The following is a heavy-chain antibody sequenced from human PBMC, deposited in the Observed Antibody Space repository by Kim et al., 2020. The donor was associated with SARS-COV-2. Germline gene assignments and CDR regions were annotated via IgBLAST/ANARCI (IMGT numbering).Heavy chain of an antibody. Sequence: NASLKSRGTISVDTSKIQFSLKRSYVTAADTAVYYCASVRRVIGGKIDYWGQGTLVTVSS. J-gene: IGHJ4*02. V-gene: IGHV4-34*01. CDR3: ASVRRVIGGKIDY. D-gene: IGHD3-10*01.